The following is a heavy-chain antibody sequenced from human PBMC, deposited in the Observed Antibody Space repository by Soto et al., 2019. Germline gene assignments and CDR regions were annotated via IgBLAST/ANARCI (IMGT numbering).Heavy chain of an antibody. V-gene: IGHV3-23*01. CDR1: GLTFSNYA. CDR2: LIENGADT. J-gene: IGHJ4*02. CDR3: AKDYCVRSDCYEEGFTDI. Sequence: PGRSLRLSCAASGLTFSNYAMSWFRLAPGKGLEWVSGLIENGADTYYADSVKGRFTISRDNSRNMLYLQMDGLRVEDTDIYYCAKDYCVRSDCYEEGFTDIRGRGTLVTVSS. D-gene: IGHD3-10*02.